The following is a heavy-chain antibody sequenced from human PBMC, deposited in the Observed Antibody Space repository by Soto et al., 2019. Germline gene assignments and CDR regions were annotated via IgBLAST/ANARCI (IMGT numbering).Heavy chain of an antibody. CDR2: INPSDGST. D-gene: IGHD3-16*01. J-gene: IGHJ4*02. CDR1: GYTFTTYY. Sequence: GASVKVSCKASGYTFTTYYMDWVRQAPGQGLQWMGMINPSDGSTTYAQKFQARVTMTSDTPTSTVYVELNSLGSEDTAIYYCARRHPKERATIWGFDYWGQGTLVTVSS. CDR3: ARRHPKERATIWGFDY. V-gene: IGHV1-46*01.